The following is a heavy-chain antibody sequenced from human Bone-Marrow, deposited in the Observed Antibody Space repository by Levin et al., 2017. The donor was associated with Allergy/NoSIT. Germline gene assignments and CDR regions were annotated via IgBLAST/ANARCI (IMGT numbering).Heavy chain of an antibody. CDR2: ISYDGNNK. J-gene: IGHJ4*03. V-gene: IGHV3-30*01. D-gene: IGHD3-16*02. CDR1: GFTFSSHS. CDR3: AREIMTTFGEVIADCFDH. Sequence: GGSLRLSCAASGFTFSSHSMNWVRQAPGKGLEWVAVISYDGNNKYYADSVKGRFTIFRDNSKSTLYLQMNSLRAEDTAVYYCAREIMTTFGEVIADCFDHWGHGTLVTVSS.